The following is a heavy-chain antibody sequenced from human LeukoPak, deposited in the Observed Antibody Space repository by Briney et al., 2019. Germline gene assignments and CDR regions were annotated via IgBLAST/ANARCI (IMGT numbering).Heavy chain of an antibody. J-gene: IGHJ1*01. CDR1: GYTLTELS. V-gene: IGHV1-24*01. D-gene: IGHD2-2*01. CDR3: ATDPRIVVVPAAGGEYFQH. Sequence: ASVKVSCKVSGYTLTELSMHWVRQAPGKGLEWMGGFDPEDGETIYAQKFQGRVTMTEDTSTDTAYMELSSLRSEDTAVYYCATDPRIVVVPAAGGEYFQHWGQGTLVTVSS. CDR2: FDPEDGET.